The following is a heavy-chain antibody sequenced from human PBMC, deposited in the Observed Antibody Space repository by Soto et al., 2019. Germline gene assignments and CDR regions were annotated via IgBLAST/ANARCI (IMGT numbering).Heavy chain of an antibody. D-gene: IGHD1-26*01. V-gene: IGHV3-7*01. CDR1: GFTFSSYW. CDR2: IKQDGSEK. J-gene: IGHJ4*02. CDR3: ARDDVGATVTLDY. Sequence: PGGSLRLSCAASGFTFSSYWMSWVRQAPGKGLEWVANIKQDGSEKYYVDSVKGRFTISRDNAKNSLYLQMNSLRAEDTAVYYCARDDVGATVTLDYWGQGTLVTVSS.